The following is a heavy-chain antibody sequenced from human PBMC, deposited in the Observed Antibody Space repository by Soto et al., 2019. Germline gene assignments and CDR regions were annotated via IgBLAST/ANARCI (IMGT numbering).Heavy chain of an antibody. CDR1: GYTFTGYY. CDR3: ARDLCSSTSCYAGIQFRYYYGMDV. Sequence: ASVKVSCKASGYTFTGYYMHWVRQAPGQGLEWMGWINPNSGGTNYAQKFQGWVTMTRDTSISTAYMELSRLRSDDTAVYYCARDLCSSTSCYAGIQFRYYYGMDVWGQGTTVTVSS. CDR2: INPNSGGT. D-gene: IGHD2-2*01. J-gene: IGHJ6*02. V-gene: IGHV1-2*04.